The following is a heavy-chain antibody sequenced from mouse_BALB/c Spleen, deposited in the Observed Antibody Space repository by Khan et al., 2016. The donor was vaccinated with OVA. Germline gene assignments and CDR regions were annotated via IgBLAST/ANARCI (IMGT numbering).Heavy chain of an antibody. CDR2: IWNDGST. CDR3: ARQPYYHYNIMDY. V-gene: IGHV2-6-1*01. CDR1: GFSLTNYG. J-gene: IGHJ4*01. D-gene: IGHD2-10*01. Sequence: VQLQESGPGLVAPSQSLSITCTISGFSLTNYGVHWVRQPPGKGLEWLVAIWNDGSTTYNSALKSRLTISKDNSKSQVFLKMNSLQTDDTAMYFCARQPYYHYNIMDYWGQGTSVTVSS.